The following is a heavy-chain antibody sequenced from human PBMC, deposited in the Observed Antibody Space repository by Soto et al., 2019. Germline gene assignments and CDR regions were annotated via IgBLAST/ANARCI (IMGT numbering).Heavy chain of an antibody. D-gene: IGHD3-3*01. CDR1: GYSFTSYW. CDR3: ARSREEWLTNYYYYGMDV. CDR2: IDPSDSYT. J-gene: IGHJ6*02. V-gene: IGHV5-10-1*01. Sequence: GESLKISCNGSGYSFTSYWISVVRQMPGKGLEWMGSIDPSDSYTNYSPSFQGHVTISADKSISTAYLQWSNLKASDTAMYYCARSREEWLTNYYYYGMDVWGQGTTVTVSS.